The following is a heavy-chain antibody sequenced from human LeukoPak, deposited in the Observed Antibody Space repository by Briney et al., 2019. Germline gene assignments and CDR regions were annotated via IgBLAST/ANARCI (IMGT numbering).Heavy chain of an antibody. D-gene: IGHD3-22*01. CDR1: GFTFSSYA. CDR2: ISYDGSNK. J-gene: IGHJ4*02. CDR3: AREIPADYYDSSGYYSTPPDY. V-gene: IGHV3-30-3*01. Sequence: GGSLRLSCAASGFTFSSYAMHWVRQAPGKGLEWVAVISYDGSNKYYADSVKGRFTISRDNSKNTLYLQMNSLRAEGTAVYYCAREIPADYYDSSGYYSTPPDYWGQGTLVTVSS.